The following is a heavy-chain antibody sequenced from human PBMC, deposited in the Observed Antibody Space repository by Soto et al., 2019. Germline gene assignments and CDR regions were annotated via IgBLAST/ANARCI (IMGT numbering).Heavy chain of an antibody. CDR3: AREFPGTIFGVVTSDDAFDI. V-gene: IGHV5-51*01. J-gene: IGHJ3*02. D-gene: IGHD3-3*01. Sequence: GESLKISCKGSGYSFTSYWIGWVRQMPGKGLEWMGIIYPGDSDTRYSPSFQGQVTISADKSTSTAYMELSSLRSEDTAVYYCAREFPGTIFGVVTSDDAFDIWGQGTMVTVSS. CDR2: IYPGDSDT. CDR1: GYSFTSYW.